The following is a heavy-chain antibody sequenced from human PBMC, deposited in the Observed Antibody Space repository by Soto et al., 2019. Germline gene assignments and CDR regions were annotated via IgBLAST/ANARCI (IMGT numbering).Heavy chain of an antibody. D-gene: IGHD2-2*01. CDR1: GDRVSSNSAA. V-gene: IGHV6-1*01. CDR3: ARDRRPDPPRGFDY. J-gene: IGHJ4*02. CDR2: TYYRSKWYY. Sequence: SQTLSLTCAVSGDRVSSNSAAWNWIRQSPSRGLEWLGRTYYRSKWYYDYAVSVKSRITINPDTSKNQFSLQLNSVTPEDTAVYYCARDRRPDPPRGFDYWGQGTLVTVSS.